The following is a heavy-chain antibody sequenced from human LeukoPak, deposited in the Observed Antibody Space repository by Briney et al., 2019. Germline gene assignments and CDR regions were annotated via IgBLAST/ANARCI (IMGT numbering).Heavy chain of an antibody. Sequence: GGSLRLSCAASGFTFSSYWMHWVRQAPGKGLVWVSSISTEGSSTTYADSVKGRFTISRDNAKNTLYLQMNSLRAEDTAVYYCARDRIAVAGTGAFDIWGQGTMVTVSS. J-gene: IGHJ3*02. CDR3: ARDRIAVAGTGAFDI. CDR1: GFTFSSYW. V-gene: IGHV3-74*01. D-gene: IGHD6-19*01. CDR2: ISTEGSST.